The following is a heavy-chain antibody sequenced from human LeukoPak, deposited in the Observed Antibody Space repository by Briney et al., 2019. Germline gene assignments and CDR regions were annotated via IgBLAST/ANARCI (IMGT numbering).Heavy chain of an antibody. CDR1: GYTFTSYY. V-gene: IGHV1-46*01. D-gene: IGHD3-10*01. Sequence: ASVKVSCKASGYTFTSYYMHWVRQAPGQGLEWMGIINPSGGSTSYAQKFQGRVTMTRGTSTSTVYMELSSLRSEDTAVYYCARDLRGYYGSGSYIGYWGQGTLVTVSS. CDR2: INPSGGST. CDR3: ARDLRGYYGSGSYIGY. J-gene: IGHJ4*02.